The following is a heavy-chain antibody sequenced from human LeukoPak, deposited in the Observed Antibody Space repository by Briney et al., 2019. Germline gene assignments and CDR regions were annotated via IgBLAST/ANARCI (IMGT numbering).Heavy chain of an antibody. CDR3: ARESPPQYSYDSSSYLGPMDAFDI. V-gene: IGHV3-48*01. CDR1: GFTFSRYS. D-gene: IGHD3-22*01. CDR2: ISSGSSTI. Sequence: GGSLRLSCAASGFTFSRYSMNWVRQAPGKGLEWVSYISSGSSTIYYADSVKGRFTISRDNAKNSLYLQMNSLRAEDTAVYYCARESPPQYSYDSSSYLGPMDAFDIWGQGTMVTVSS. J-gene: IGHJ3*02.